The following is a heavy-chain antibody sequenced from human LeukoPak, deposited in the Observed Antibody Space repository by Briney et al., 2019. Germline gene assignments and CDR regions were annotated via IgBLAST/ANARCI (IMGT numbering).Heavy chain of an antibody. CDR3: AELGITMIGGV. V-gene: IGHV3-21*01. Sequence: KPGGSLRLSCAASGFTFISYTMNWVRQAPGKGLEWVSSISSSSSYIYYADSVKGRFTISRDNAKNSLYLQMNSLRAEDTAVYYCAELGITMIGGVWGKGTTVTISS. J-gene: IGHJ6*04. D-gene: IGHD3-10*02. CDR1: GFTFISYT. CDR2: ISSSSSYI.